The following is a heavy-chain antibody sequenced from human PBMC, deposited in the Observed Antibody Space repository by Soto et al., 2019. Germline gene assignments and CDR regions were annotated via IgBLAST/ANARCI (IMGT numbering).Heavy chain of an antibody. J-gene: IGHJ5*02. CDR3: ARGYSSSWLVINWFDP. CDR1: GGSISSGGYY. V-gene: IGHV4-31*03. CDR2: IYYSGST. Sequence: SETLSLTCTVSGGSISSGGYYWSWIRQHPGKGLEWIGYIYYSGSTYYNPPLKSRVTISVDTSKNQFSLKLSSVTAADTAVYYCARGYSSSWLVINWFDPWGQGPLVTVSS. D-gene: IGHD6-13*01.